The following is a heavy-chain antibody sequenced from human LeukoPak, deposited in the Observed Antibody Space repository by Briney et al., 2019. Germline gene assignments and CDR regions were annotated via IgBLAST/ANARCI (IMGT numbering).Heavy chain of an antibody. J-gene: IGHJ3*02. CDR3: AREGYSSGWFPTGGAFDI. CDR2: ISSSSSYI. D-gene: IGHD6-19*01. Sequence: GGSLRLSCAASGFTFSSYSMNWVRQAPGKGLEWVSSISSSSSYIYYADSVKGRFTISRDDAKNSLYPQMNSLRAEDTAVYYCAREGYSSGWFPTGGAFDIWGQGTMVTVSS. V-gene: IGHV3-21*01. CDR1: GFTFSSYS.